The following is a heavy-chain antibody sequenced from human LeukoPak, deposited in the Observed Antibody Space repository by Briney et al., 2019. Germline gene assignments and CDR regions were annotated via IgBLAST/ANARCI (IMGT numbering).Heavy chain of an antibody. CDR3: LRDAQRPRLTPDY. V-gene: IGHV1-18*01. J-gene: IGHJ4*02. Sequence: GASVKVSCKASGYTFNTYGISWVRQAPGQGLEWTRWISTYNGHTSYVQNLQGRVTMTTDTSTSKAYMELLSLRSDDTAVYYCLRDAQRPRLTPDYWGQGTLFTVSS. CDR2: ISTYNGHT. D-gene: IGHD6-25*01. CDR1: GYTFNTYG.